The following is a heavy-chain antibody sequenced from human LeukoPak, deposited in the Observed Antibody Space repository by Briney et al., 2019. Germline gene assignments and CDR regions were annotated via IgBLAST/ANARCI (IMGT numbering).Heavy chain of an antibody. CDR2: IYYSGST. CDR3: ARVCSSSSCSYYYFAMDV. D-gene: IGHD2-2*01. J-gene: IGHJ6*02. Sequence: SQTLSLTCTVSGGSISSDGYYWSWIRQHPGKGLEWIGYIYYSGSTYYSLSLKSRVTISVDTSKNQFSLNLSSVTAADTAVYYCARVCSSSSCSYYYFAMDVWGQGTTVTVSS. CDR1: GGSISSDGYY. V-gene: IGHV4-31*03.